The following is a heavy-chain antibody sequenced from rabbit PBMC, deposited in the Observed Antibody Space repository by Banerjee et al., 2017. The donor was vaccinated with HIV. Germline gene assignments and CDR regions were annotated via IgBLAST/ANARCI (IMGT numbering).Heavy chain of an antibody. CDR2: IDTGSSGFT. CDR1: GVSFSGDSY. Sequence: QSLEESGGDLVKPGASLTLTCIASGVSFSGDSYMCWVRQAPGKGLEWIVCIDTGSSGFTYFASWAKGRFTISKTSSTTVTLQMTSLTAADTATYFCARNYVNVFDPWGQGTLVTVS. J-gene: IGHJ2*01. V-gene: IGHV1S40*01. CDR3: ARNYVNVFDP. D-gene: IGHD1-1*01.